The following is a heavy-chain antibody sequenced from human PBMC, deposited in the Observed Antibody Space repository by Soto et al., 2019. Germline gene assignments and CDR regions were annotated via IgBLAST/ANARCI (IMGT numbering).Heavy chain of an antibody. J-gene: IGHJ4*02. CDR2: INPGPNSA. CDR1: NDSLPSHF. CDR3: GCASLRVSSVFADY. V-gene: IGHV1-46*01. Sequence: PSGKVSCRASNDSLPSHFIHWVRQAPGEGLEWMGRINPGPNSASYHKEFQGRFTLTSAMPSTTVYMQLSNLRSADTAAYYCGCASLRVSSVFADYWGQGTLVTVSS. D-gene: IGHD2-8*01.